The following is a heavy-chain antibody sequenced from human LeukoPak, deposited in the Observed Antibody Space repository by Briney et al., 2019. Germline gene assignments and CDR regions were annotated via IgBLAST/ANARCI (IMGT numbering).Heavy chain of an antibody. Sequence: GGSLRLSCAASGFTFSNAWMSWVRQAPGKGLEWVGRIKSKTDGGTTDYAAPVKGRFTISRDDSKNTLYLQMNSLKTEDTAVYYCTTGVRITMIVVVIPSVYWGQGTLVTVSS. CDR1: GFTFSNAW. V-gene: IGHV3-15*01. CDR2: IKSKTDGGTT. CDR3: TTGVRITMIVVVIPSVY. J-gene: IGHJ4*02. D-gene: IGHD3-22*01.